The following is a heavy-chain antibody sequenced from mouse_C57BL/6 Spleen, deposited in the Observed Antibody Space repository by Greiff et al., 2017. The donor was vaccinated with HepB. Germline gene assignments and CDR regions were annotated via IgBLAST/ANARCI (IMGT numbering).Heavy chain of an antibody. CDR3: ARHPLITTVVAGDY. CDR2: ISSGGSYT. J-gene: IGHJ2*01. V-gene: IGHV5-6*01. Sequence: EVKLMESGGDLVKPGGSLKLSCAASGFTFSSYGMSWVRQTPDKRLEWVATISSGGSYTYYPDSVKGRFTISRDNAKNTLYLQMSSLKSEDTAMYYCARHPLITTVVAGDYWGQGTTLTVSS. D-gene: IGHD1-1*01. CDR1: GFTFSSYG.